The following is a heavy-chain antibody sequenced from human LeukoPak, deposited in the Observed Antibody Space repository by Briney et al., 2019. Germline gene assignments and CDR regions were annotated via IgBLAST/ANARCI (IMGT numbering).Heavy chain of an antibody. D-gene: IGHD4-17*01. V-gene: IGHV4-59*12. J-gene: IGHJ5*02. CDR3: ARSPVMYGEFGGRFDP. CDR1: GGSINNYY. CDR2: ITYSGST. Sequence: SETLSPTCIVSGGSINNYYWSWIRQPPGKRLEWIGRITYSGSTNYNPSLKSRVTISVDTSSNQFSLKLSSVTAVDTAMYYCARSPVMYGEFGGRFDPWGQGALVTVSS.